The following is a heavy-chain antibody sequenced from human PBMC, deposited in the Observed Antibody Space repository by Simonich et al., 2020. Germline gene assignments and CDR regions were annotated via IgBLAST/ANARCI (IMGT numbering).Heavy chain of an antibody. CDR3: ARDAAGDY. D-gene: IGHD6-13*01. Sequence: EVQLVESGGGLVKPGGSLRLSCAASGFTFSSYSMNWVRQAPGKGREWVSSISSSSSYIYYADSGKVRFTISRDNAKNSLYLQMNSLRAEDTAVYYCARDAAGDYWGQGTLVTVSS. CDR2: ISSSSSYI. CDR1: GFTFSSYS. V-gene: IGHV3-21*01. J-gene: IGHJ4*02.